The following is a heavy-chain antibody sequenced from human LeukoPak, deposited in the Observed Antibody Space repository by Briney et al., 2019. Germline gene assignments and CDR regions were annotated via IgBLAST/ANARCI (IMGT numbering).Heavy chain of an antibody. Sequence: GGSLRLSCAASGFIFSAVDFDWIRQAPGKGLEWVPYIGPTGSNRHHVDSIKGRFTISRDNAHNCLYRQMNSLRAGDPAVYYCATETSVGHYNYWGEGPRLPVSS. CDR3: ATETSVGHYNY. D-gene: IGHD5/OR15-5a*01. J-gene: IGHJ4*02. CDR2: IGPTGSNR. V-gene: IGHV3-11*04. CDR1: GFIFSAVD.